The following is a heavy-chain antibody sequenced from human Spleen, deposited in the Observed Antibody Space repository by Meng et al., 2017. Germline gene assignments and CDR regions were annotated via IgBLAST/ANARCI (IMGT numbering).Heavy chain of an antibody. CDR1: GGSIRSGDYY. V-gene: IGHV4-30-4*01. CDR2: IYYSGNT. J-gene: IGHJ5*02. CDR3: ARVVGDCASCYKGWFDP. D-gene: IGHD2-2*02. Sequence: QVQLQESGPGLVKPSQTLSLTCTVSGGSIRSGDYYWSWIRQPPGKGLEWIGYIYYSGNTYYNPSLKSRGTISVDTSKNQFSLKLSSVTAADTAVYYCARVVGDCASCYKGWFDPWGQGTLVTVSS.